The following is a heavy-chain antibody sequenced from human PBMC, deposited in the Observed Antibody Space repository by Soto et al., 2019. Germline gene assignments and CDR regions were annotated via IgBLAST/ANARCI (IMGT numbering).Heavy chain of an antibody. CDR1: GYIFATSW. J-gene: IGHJ5*02. CDR2: IYPADSDT. Sequence: GESLKISCKTSGYIFATSWIGWVRQMPGKGLEWMGIIYPADSDTRYSPSFQGQVTISADKSISTAYLQWSSLKASDTAIYYCVRRSDWFNLWGQGTLVTVSS. V-gene: IGHV5-51*01. CDR3: VRRSDWFNL.